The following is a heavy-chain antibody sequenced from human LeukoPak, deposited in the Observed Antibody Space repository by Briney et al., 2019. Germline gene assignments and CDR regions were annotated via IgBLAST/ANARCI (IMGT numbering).Heavy chain of an antibody. V-gene: IGHV3-23*01. D-gene: IGHD7-27*01. CDR2: TSDGGGRT. CDR3: AKVQLGIGVDY. Sequence: PGGSLRLSCAASGFSFSSYAVSWVRQAPGKGLEWVSGTSDGGGRTYYADSVKGRFTISRDDSKNTLYLQMNSLRAEDTAVYYCAKVQLGIGVDYWGQGTLVTVSS. J-gene: IGHJ4*02. CDR1: GFSFSSYA.